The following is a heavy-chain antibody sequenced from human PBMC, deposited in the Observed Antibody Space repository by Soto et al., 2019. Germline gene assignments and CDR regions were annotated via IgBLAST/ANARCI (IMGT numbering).Heavy chain of an antibody. V-gene: IGHV1-46*01. J-gene: IGHJ4*02. D-gene: IGHD6-19*01. CDR1: GYTFTGYY. Sequence: ASVKVSCKASGYTFTGYYMHWVRQAPGQGLEWMGIINPSGGSTSYAQKFQGRVTITTDASTSTAYMELSSLRSEDTAVYYCARPKGSYSSGYYYFDYWGQGTLVTVSS. CDR3: ARPKGSYSSGYYYFDY. CDR2: INPSGGST.